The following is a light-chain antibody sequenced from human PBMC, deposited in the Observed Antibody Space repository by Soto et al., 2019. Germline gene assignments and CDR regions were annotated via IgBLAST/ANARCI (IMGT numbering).Light chain of an antibody. V-gene: IGKV3-15*01. Sequence: EIVMTQSPATLSVSPGERATLSCRASQSVSSNLAWYQQKPGQAPRLLIYGASTRATGIPARFSGSGSGTEFTLTISSLQSEDFAFYYCQQYKNWPPRTFGGGTKVEIK. CDR3: QQYKNWPPRT. CDR1: QSVSSN. CDR2: GAS. J-gene: IGKJ4*01.